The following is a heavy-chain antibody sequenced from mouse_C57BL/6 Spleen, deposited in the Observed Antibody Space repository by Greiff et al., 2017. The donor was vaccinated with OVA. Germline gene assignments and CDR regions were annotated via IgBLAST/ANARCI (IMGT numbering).Heavy chain of an antibody. CDR1: GYSITSGYY. CDR3: ARAIYDGYYFDY. J-gene: IGHJ2*01. Sequence: ESGPGLVKPSQSLSLTCSVTGYSITSGYYWNWIRQFPGNKLEWMGYISYDGSNNYNPSLKNRISITRDTSKNQFFLKLNSVTTEDTATYYCARAIYDGYYFDYWGQGTTLTVSS. V-gene: IGHV3-6*01. CDR2: ISYDGSN. D-gene: IGHD2-3*01.